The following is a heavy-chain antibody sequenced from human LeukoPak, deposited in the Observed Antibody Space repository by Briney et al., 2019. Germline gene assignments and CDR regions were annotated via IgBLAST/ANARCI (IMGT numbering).Heavy chain of an antibody. V-gene: IGHV3-9*01. CDR2: ISWDSGSI. D-gene: IGHD6-19*01. CDR1: GFIFHDHA. CDR3: AKARGGSSSGPYGDAFDI. J-gene: IGHJ3*02. Sequence: SGGSLRLSCAVSGFIFHDHAMHWVRQAPGKGLEWVSGISWDSGSIGYADSVKGRFTISRDNSKNTLYLQMNSLRAEDTAVYYCAKARGGSSSGPYGDAFDIWGQGTMVTVSS.